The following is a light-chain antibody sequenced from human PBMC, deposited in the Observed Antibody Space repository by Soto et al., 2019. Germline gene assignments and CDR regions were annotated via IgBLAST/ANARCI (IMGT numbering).Light chain of an antibody. CDR2: DVS. Sequence: QSVLTQPRSVSGSPGQSVTISCTATSSDVGGYNYVSWYQQHPGRAPKVMIYDVSKRPSGVPDRFSGSKSGNTASLTISGLQAEDEADYYCCSYAGSYTYVFGNGTKVTVL. CDR3: CSYAGSYTYV. CDR1: SSDVGGYNY. V-gene: IGLV2-11*01. J-gene: IGLJ1*01.